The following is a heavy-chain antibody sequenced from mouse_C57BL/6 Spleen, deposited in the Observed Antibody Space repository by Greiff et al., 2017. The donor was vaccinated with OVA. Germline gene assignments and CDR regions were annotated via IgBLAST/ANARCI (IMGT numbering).Heavy chain of an antibody. V-gene: IGHV5-16*01. CDR2: INYDGSST. J-gene: IGHJ1*03. D-gene: IGHD3-3*01. CDR3: ARDQGAGDWYFDV. CDR1: GFTFSDYY. Sequence: EVQRVESEGGLVQPGSSMKLSCTASGFTFSDYYMAWVRQVPEKGLEWVANINYDGSSTYYLDSLKSRFIISRDNAKNILYLQMSSLKSEDTATYYCARDQGAGDWYFDVWGTGTTVTVSS.